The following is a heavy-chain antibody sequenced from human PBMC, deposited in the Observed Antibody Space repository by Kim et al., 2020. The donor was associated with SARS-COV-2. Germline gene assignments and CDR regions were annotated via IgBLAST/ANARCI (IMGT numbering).Heavy chain of an antibody. CDR1: GGSFSGYY. V-gene: IGHV4-34*01. Sequence: SETLSLTCAVYGGSFSGYYWSWIRQPLGKGLEWIGEINHSGSTNYNPSLKSRVTISVDTSKNQFSLKLSSVTAADTAVYYCARLSSGSYTQRYYYMDVWGKGTTVTVSS. CDR2: INHSGST. D-gene: IGHD1-26*01. J-gene: IGHJ6*03. CDR3: ARLSSGSYTQRYYYMDV.